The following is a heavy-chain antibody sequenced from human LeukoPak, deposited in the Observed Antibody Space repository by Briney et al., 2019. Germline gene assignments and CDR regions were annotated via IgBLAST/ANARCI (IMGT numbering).Heavy chain of an antibody. CDR1: GFTSSSYW. CDR3: ARDYYDSSGYFGY. CDR2: IKQDGSEK. Sequence: GGSLRLSCAASGFTSSSYWMSWVRQAPGKGLEWVANIKQDGSEKYYVDSVKGRFTISRDNAKNSLYLQMNSLRAEDTAVYYCARDYYDSSGYFGYWGQGTLVTVSS. V-gene: IGHV3-7*01. J-gene: IGHJ4*02. D-gene: IGHD3-22*01.